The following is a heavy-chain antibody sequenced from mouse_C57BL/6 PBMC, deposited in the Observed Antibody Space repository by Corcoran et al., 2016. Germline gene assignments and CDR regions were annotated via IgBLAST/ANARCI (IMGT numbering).Heavy chain of an antibody. V-gene: IGHV1-26*01. CDR2: INPNNGGT. J-gene: IGHJ2*01. CDR3: ARNYYSNYYFDY. Sequence: EVQLQQSGPELVKPEASVKISCKASGYTFTDYYMNWVKQSHGKSLEWIGDINPNNGGTSYNQKFKGKATLTVDKSSSTAYMELRSLTSEDSAVYYCARNYYSNYYFDYWGQGTTLTVSS. CDR1: GYTFTDYY. D-gene: IGHD2-5*01.